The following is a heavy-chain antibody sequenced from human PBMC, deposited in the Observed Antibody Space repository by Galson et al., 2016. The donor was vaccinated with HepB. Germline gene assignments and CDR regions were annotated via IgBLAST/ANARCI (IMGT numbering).Heavy chain of an antibody. CDR2: IYPGDSYT. Sequence: QSGAEVKKPGESLKISCKASGYNFSSDWIGWVRQMSGKGLEWVGIIYPGDSYTTYSPSFQGQVTISADKSISTAYLRWRGLKASDTAMYYCARRQVMVGSRDWFDPWGQGTLVTVSS. CDR1: GYNFSSDW. D-gene: IGHD1-26*01. J-gene: IGHJ5*02. V-gene: IGHV5-51*01. CDR3: ARRQVMVGSRDWFDP.